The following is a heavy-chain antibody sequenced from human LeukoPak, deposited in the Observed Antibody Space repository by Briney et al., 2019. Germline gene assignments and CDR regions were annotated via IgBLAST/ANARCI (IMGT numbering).Heavy chain of an antibody. D-gene: IGHD4-11*01. V-gene: IGHV3-53*01. CDR1: GFTVSSNY. J-gene: IGHJ4*02. CDR3: ARGTTVWYFDY. CDR2: IYSGGST. Sequence: GGFLRLSCAASGFTVSSNYMSWVRQAPGKGLEWVSVIYSGGSTYYADSVKGRFTISRDNSKNTPYLQMNSLRAEDTTVYYCARGTTVWYFDYWGQGTLVTVSS.